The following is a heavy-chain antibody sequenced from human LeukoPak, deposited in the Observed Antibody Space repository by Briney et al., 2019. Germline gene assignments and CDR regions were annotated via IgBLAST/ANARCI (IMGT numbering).Heavy chain of an antibody. D-gene: IGHD2-8*01. CDR1: AFIFSGHW. J-gene: IGHJ5*02. CDR2: IKEDGSER. V-gene: IGHV3-7*01. Sequence: QPGGSLRLSCEGSAFIFSGHWMNWVRQTPGKGLEWVASIKEDGSERQYVDSVKGRFSISRDNSKNTLFLQLNNLRPEDTGVYYCARDGSTNSQNWFDPWGQGTLVIVSS. CDR3: ARDGSTNSQNWFDP.